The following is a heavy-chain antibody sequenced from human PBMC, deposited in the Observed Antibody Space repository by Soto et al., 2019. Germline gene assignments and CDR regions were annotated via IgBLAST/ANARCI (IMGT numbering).Heavy chain of an antibody. CDR3: ARDRTWFVPVFYDIGV. V-gene: IGHV3-33*01. CDR1: GFTFSSYG. D-gene: IGHD3-10*01. CDR2: IWYDGSNK. J-gene: IGHJ6*02. Sequence: QVQLVESGGCVVQPGRSLRLSCAASGFTFSSYGMHWVRQAPGKGMEWVAVIWYDGSNKYYADSVQGRFTIYRDNSKTTLYLPMNSLRAEDTAVYYCARDRTWFVPVFYDIGVCGQGTTVTVSS.